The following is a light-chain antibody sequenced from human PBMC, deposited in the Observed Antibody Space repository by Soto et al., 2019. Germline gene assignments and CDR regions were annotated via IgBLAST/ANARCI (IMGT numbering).Light chain of an antibody. CDR1: QSVSSN. V-gene: IGKV3-15*01. J-gene: IGKJ1*01. CDR3: QQYNSWQQT. CDR2: GAS. Sequence: EIVMTQSPATLSVSPGERATLSCRASQSVSSNLAWYQQKPGQAPRLLIYGASSRDTGIPARFSGSGSGTEFTLTISSLQSEDFAVYYCQQYNSWQQTFGQGTKVEIK.